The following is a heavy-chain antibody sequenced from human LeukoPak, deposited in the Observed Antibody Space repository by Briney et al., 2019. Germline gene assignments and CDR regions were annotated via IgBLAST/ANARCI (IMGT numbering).Heavy chain of an antibody. CDR1: GFTFSSYG. Sequence: GGSLRLSCAASGFTFSSYGMSWVRQAPGKGLEWVSAISGSGGSTYYADSGKGRFTVSRDNSKNTLYLQMNSLRAEDTAVYYCAKPRSRNYYGSGSYYSSNWFDPWGQGTLVTVSS. CDR2: ISGSGGST. CDR3: AKPRSRNYYGSGSYYSSNWFDP. D-gene: IGHD3-10*01. J-gene: IGHJ5*02. V-gene: IGHV3-23*01.